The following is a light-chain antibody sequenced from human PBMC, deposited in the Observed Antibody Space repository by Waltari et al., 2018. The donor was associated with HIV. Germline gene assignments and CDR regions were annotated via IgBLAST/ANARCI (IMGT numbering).Light chain of an antibody. CDR3: QTWGTGFQV. J-gene: IGLJ3*02. CDR2: VESDGSH. CDR1: SGHTNYA. V-gene: IGLV4-69*02. Sequence: QLVLTQSPSASASLGASVKLTCTLSSGHTNYAIAWHQQQPEKGPRYLMTVESDGSHSKGDGIPDRFSGSSSGAERYLTISSLQSEDEADYYCQTWGTGFQVFGGGTKLTVL.